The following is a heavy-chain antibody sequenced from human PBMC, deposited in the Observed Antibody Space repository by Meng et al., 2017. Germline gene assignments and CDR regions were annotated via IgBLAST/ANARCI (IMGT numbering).Heavy chain of an antibody. V-gene: IGHV1-18*01. CDR3: ARSRKMDKAMGYYYYGMDV. J-gene: IGHJ6*02. CDR2: ISAYNGNT. CDR1: GYTFTSYG. D-gene: IGHD5-18*01. Sequence: ASVKVSCKASGYTFTSYGISWVRQAPGQGLEWMGWISAYNGNTNYAQKLQGRVTMTIDASTSTAYMELRSLRSDDTAVYYCARSRKMDKAMGYYYYGMDVRGQGTMVTVSS.